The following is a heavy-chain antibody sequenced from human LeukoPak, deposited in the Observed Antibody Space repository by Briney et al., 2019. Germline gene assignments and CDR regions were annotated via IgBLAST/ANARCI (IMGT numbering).Heavy chain of an antibody. CDR1: GFTFSSYS. CDR3: ARGGDSSGWTIDY. V-gene: IGHV3-21*01. D-gene: IGHD6-19*01. J-gene: IGHJ4*02. Sequence: PGGSLRLSCAASGFTFSSYSMNWVRQAPGKGLEWVSSISSSSSYIYYADSVKGRFTISRDNAKNSLYLQMNSLRAEDTAVYYCARGGDSSGWTIDYWGQGTWSPSPQ. CDR2: ISSSSSYI.